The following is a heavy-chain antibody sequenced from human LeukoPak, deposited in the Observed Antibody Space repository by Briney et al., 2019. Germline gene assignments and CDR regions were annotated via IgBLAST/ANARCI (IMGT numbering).Heavy chain of an antibody. CDR3: ASTGSSSNWYFDP. J-gene: IGHJ5*02. D-gene: IGHD6-13*01. V-gene: IGHV4-59*08. CDR1: GGSIGSSY. CDR2: IYYSGST. Sequence: SETLSLTCTVSGGSIGSSYWSWIRQPPGKGLEWIGYIYYSGSTNYNPSLKSRGTISVDTPKNQLSLRLTSVTAADTAVYYCASTGSSSNWYFDPWGQGTLVTVSS.